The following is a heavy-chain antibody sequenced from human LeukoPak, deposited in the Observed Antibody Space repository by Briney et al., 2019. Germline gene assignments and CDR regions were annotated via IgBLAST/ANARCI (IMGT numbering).Heavy chain of an antibody. CDR1: GGSISPYY. CDR2: SYYTGVT. CDR3: ARLHLDYLDY. V-gene: IGHV4-59*01. J-gene: IGHJ4*02. Sequence: SETLSLTCTVSGGSISPYYWSWIRQPPGKGLEWIGYSYYTGVTNYNPSLKSRVSISVDTSKKQFSLNLTSVTTADTAVYYCARLHLDYLDYWGQGAVVTVSS.